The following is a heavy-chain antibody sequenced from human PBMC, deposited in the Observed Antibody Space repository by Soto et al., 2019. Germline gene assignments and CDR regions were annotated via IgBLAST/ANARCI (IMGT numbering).Heavy chain of an antibody. CDR3: AKDRCSGGSCYSFAPELDY. D-gene: IGHD2-15*01. Sequence: EVQLLESGGGLVQPGGSLRLSCAASGFTFSSYVMSWVRQAPGKGLEWVSAISGSGGSTYYADSVKGRFTISRDNSKNTLYLQMNSLRAEDTAVYYCAKDRCSGGSCYSFAPELDYWGQGTLVTVSS. CDR1: GFTFSSYV. J-gene: IGHJ4*02. V-gene: IGHV3-23*01. CDR2: ISGSGGST.